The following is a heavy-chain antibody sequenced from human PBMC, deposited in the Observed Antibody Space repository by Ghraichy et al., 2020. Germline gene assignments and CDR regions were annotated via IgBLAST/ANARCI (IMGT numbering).Heavy chain of an antibody. V-gene: IGHV3-15*01. D-gene: IGHD3-22*01. CDR2: IKSKTDGGTT. CDR3: TTATTVDDSSGYYYIR. CDR1: GFTFSNAW. Sequence: GGSLRLSCAASGFTFSNAWMSWVRQAPGKGLEWVGRIKSKTDGGTTDYAAPVKGRFTISRDDSKNTLYLQMNSLKTEDTAVYYCTTATTVDDSSGYYYIRWGQGTLVTVSS. J-gene: IGHJ4*02.